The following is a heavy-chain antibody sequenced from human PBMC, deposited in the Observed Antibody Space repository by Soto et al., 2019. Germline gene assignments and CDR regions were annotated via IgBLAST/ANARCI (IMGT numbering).Heavy chain of an antibody. Sequence: SVTLSLTCTVSGGSISSRGYYWSWIRQHPGKGLEWIGYIYYSGSTYYNPSLKSRVTISVDTSKNQFSLKLSSVTAADTAVYYCAREALVVTAARAYYYYMDVWGKGTTVTVSS. J-gene: IGHJ6*03. D-gene: IGHD2-2*01. CDR2: IYYSGST. CDR3: AREALVVTAARAYYYYMDV. V-gene: IGHV4-31*03. CDR1: GGSISSRGYY.